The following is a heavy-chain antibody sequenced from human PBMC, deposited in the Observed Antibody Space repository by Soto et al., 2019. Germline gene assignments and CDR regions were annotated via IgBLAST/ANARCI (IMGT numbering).Heavy chain of an antibody. Sequence: SSETLSLTCTVSGDSVNSITYYWGWIRQPPGKGLEWIGSIYYSGSTYYNPSLKSRVTISVDTSKNQFSLKLTSVTAADTAVYYCARHHYASGSFRHFDYWGQGTLVTVSS. CDR1: GDSVNSITYY. J-gene: IGHJ4*02. D-gene: IGHD3-10*01. CDR2: IYYSGST. V-gene: IGHV4-39*01. CDR3: ARHHYASGSFRHFDY.